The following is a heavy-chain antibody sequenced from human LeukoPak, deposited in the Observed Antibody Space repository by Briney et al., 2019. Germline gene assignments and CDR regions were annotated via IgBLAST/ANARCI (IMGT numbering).Heavy chain of an antibody. V-gene: IGHV3-23*01. D-gene: IGHD4-23*01. CDR3: AKCKATSVVTHAFDI. CDR2: ISGSGGST. CDR1: GFTISSYA. Sequence: GGSLRLSCAASGFTISSYAMNWVRQAPGKGLEWVSVISGSGGSTYYADSVKGRFTISRDNSKNTLYLQMNSLRAEDTAVYYCAKCKATSVVTHAFDIWGQGTMVTVSS. J-gene: IGHJ3*02.